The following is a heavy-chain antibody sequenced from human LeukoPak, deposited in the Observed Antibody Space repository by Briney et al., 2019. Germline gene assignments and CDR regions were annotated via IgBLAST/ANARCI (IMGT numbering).Heavy chain of an antibody. CDR2: ISSSCSTK. CDR3: AERKGGTNWYFDL. J-gene: IGHJ2*01. V-gene: IGHV3-48*02. Sequence: GGTLRLSCAASGFTFSSYSMNWVRQAPGKGLEWISYISSSCSTKYYADSVRGGFTNSRDNAKNSLYLQMNSLRDEDTAVYYGAERKGGTNWYFDLWGRGTLVTVSS. CDR1: GFTFSSYS. D-gene: IGHD2-15*01.